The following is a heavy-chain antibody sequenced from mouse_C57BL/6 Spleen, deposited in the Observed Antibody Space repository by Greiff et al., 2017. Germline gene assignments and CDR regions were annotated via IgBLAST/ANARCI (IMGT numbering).Heavy chain of an antibody. Sequence: VLLKESGPELVKPGASVTISCKASGYSFTGYYMHWVKQSHGNILDWIGYIYPYNGVSSYNQKFKGKATLTVDKSSSTAYMELRSLTSEDSAVYYCARTPYCSNPWFAYWGQGTLVTVSA. D-gene: IGHD2-5*01. V-gene: IGHV1-31*01. CDR2: IYPYNGVS. CDR1: GYSFTGYY. J-gene: IGHJ3*01. CDR3: ARTPYCSNPWFAY.